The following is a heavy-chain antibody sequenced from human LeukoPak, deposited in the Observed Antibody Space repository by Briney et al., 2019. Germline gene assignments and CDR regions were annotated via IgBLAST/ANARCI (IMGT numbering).Heavy chain of an antibody. CDR1: GYTFTGYY. Sequence: GASVKVSCKAAGYTFTGYYMPWVRQAPGQGLEWMGWINPNSGGTNYAQKFQGRVTMTRDTSISTAYMELSRMRSDDTAVYYCARGATKSRTILYWFDPWGQGTRVTVSS. J-gene: IGHJ5*02. V-gene: IGHV1-2*02. D-gene: IGHD1-26*01. CDR3: ARGATKSRTILYWFDP. CDR2: INPNSGGT.